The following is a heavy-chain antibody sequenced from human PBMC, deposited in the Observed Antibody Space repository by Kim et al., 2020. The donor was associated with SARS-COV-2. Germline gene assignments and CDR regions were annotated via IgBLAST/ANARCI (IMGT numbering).Heavy chain of an antibody. CDR3: ARDDPYGSGSLFRHYGMDV. Sequence: SVKVSCKASGGTFSSYAISWVRQAPGQGLEWMGGIIPIFGTANYAQKFQGRVTITADESTSTAYMELSSLRSEDTAVYYCARDDPYGSGSLFRHYGMDVWGQGTTVTVSS. J-gene: IGHJ6*02. CDR1: GGTFSSYA. D-gene: IGHD3-10*01. CDR2: IIPIFGTA. V-gene: IGHV1-69*13.